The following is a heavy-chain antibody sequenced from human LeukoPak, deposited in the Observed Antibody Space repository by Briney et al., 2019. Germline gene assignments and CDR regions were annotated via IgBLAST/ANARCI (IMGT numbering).Heavy chain of an antibody. CDR2: VNWDGGIT. J-gene: IGHJ3*01. CDR3: ARGKGSSSLHAFDF. CDR1: GFTFDDYA. V-gene: IGHV3-43D*03. Sequence: GGSLRLSCAASGFTFDDYAMHWVRQSPGKGLQWVSLVNWDGGITYYADSVKGRFTISRDNAENSLYLQMNSLRAEDTALYYCARGKGSSSLHAFDFWGQGAMVTVSS. D-gene: IGHD6-6*01.